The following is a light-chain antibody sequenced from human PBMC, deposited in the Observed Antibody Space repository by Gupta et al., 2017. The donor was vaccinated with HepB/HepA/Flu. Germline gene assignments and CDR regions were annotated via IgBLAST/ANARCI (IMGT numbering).Light chain of an antibody. V-gene: IGKV3-20*01. J-gene: IGKJ5*01. CDR3: QQYGRSLT. CDR2: DAS. Sequence: EIVLTQSPGTLSLSPGERATPSCWASQSVSSYLAWYQQKPGQPPRLLIYDASSRATGIPDRFRGGGSGTDFTLSISRLEPEDFAVYYCQQYGRSLTFGQGTRLEIK. CDR1: QSVSSY.